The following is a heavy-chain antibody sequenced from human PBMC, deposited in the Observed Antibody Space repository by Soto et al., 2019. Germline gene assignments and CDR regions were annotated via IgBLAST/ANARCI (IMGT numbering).Heavy chain of an antibody. D-gene: IGHD5-18*01. Sequence: SGTLSLTCTVSGASISSYYWIWIRQPAGKGLEWIGRIYTRETITYNPSLKSRVTMSVETSKNQFSLNLSSVTAADTAIYYCATISYVGGTDYWGQGTLVTVSS. CDR1: GASISSYY. CDR3: ATISYVGGTDY. CDR2: IYTRETI. J-gene: IGHJ4*02. V-gene: IGHV4-4*07.